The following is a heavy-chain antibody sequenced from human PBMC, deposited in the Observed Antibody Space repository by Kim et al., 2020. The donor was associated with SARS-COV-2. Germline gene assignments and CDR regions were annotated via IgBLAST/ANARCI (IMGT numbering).Heavy chain of an antibody. V-gene: IGHV4-34*01. Sequence: SETLSLTCAVYGGSFSGYYWSWIRQPPGKGLEWIGEINHSGSTNYNPSLKSRVTISVDTSKNQFSLKLSSVTAADTAVYYCARGDVRRYRYYYYYYGMDVWGQGTTVTVSS. D-gene: IGHD1-1*01. CDR3: ARGDVRRYRYYYYYYGMDV. CDR1: GGSFSGYY. J-gene: IGHJ6*02. CDR2: INHSGST.